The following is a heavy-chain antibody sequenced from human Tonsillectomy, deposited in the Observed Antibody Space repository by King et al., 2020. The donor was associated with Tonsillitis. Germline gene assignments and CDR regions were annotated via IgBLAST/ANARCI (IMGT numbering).Heavy chain of an antibody. V-gene: IGHV1-18*01. CDR1: GYTFTDYG. CDR2: ISTYNGNT. Sequence: QLVQSGAEVKKPGASVKVSCKASGYTFTDYGVSWVRQAPGQGLEWMGWISTYNGNTNYAQKLQGRVTMTTDTSTSTAYMELRSLRSDDTAVYYWGRIYCGGDCYSGPWDYWGQGTLVTVSS. J-gene: IGHJ4*02. D-gene: IGHD2-21*02. CDR3: GRIYCGGDCYSGPWDY.